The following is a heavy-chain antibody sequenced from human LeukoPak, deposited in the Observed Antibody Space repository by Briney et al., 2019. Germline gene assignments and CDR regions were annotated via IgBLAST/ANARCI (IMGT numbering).Heavy chain of an antibody. D-gene: IGHD3-22*01. CDR2: ISVYNGNT. J-gene: IGHJ3*02. V-gene: IGHV1-18*01. CDR1: GYIFTSYG. CDR3: ARDVTDYYDSSGYYYADAFDI. Sequence: GASVKVSCKASGYIFTSYGISWVRQAPGQGLEWMGWISVYNGNTNYVQKFQGRVTMTTDTPTSTAYMELRSLRSDDTAVYYCARDVTDYYDSSGYYYADAFDIWGQGTMVTVSS.